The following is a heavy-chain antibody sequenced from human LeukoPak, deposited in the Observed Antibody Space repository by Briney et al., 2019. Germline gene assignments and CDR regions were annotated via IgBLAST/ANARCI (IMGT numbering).Heavy chain of an antibody. CDR3: TRMELRNDYYMDV. Sequence: PGGSLRLSCAASGFSFSNYWMSWVRQAAGKGLEWVANIKQDGSEEYYVDSVKGRFTISRDNTKKSLYLQMNRLRGEDTAVYYCTRMELRNDYYMDVWGKGTTVTISS. J-gene: IGHJ6*03. CDR1: GFSFSNYW. D-gene: IGHD1-26*01. CDR2: IKQDGSEE. V-gene: IGHV3-7*01.